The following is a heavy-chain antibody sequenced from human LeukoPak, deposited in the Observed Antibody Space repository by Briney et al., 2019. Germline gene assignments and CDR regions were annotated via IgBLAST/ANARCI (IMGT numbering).Heavy chain of an antibody. CDR3: ARGVEYSSSSWFFYYYYYMAV. CDR1: GFTFSSYG. D-gene: IGHD6-6*01. Sequence: GRSLRLSCAASGFTFSSYGMHWVRPAPGKGLEWVAVIWYDGSNKYYADSVKGRFTISRDNSKNTLYLQMTSLRGEDTAVYYCARGVEYSSSSWFFYYYYYMAVWGKGTTVTVSS. J-gene: IGHJ6*03. CDR2: IWYDGSNK. V-gene: IGHV3-33*01.